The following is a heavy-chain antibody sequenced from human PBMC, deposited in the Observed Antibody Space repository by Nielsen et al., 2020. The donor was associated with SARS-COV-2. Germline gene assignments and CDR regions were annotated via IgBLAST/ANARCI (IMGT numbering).Heavy chain of an antibody. Sequence: GSLRLSCTVSGGSVSSGSYYWSWIRQPPGKGLEWIGYIYYSGSTNYNPSLKSRVTISVDTSKNQFSLKLSSVTAADTAVYYCARAGYSYGVIPDYWGQGTLVTVSS. D-gene: IGHD5-18*01. CDR2: IYYSGST. CDR3: ARAGYSYGVIPDY. J-gene: IGHJ4*02. V-gene: IGHV4-61*01. CDR1: GGSVSSGSYY.